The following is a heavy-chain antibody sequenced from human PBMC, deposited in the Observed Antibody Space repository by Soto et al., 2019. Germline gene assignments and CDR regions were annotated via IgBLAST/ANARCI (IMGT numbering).Heavy chain of an antibody. CDR3: ARSMTTAPGYYYYGMDV. CDR2: ISSSSSYI. Sequence: PGGSLRLSCAASGFTFSSYSMNWVRQAPGKGLEWVSSISSSSSYIYYADSVKGRFTISRDNAKNSLYLQMNSLRAEDTAVYYCARSMTTAPGYYYYGMDVCGQGTTVTVS. D-gene: IGHD4-4*01. J-gene: IGHJ6*02. CDR1: GFTFSSYS. V-gene: IGHV3-21*01.